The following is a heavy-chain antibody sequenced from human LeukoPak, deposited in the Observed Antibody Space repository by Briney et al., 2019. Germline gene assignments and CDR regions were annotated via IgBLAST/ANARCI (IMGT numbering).Heavy chain of an antibody. J-gene: IGHJ5*02. CDR3: AKGRVVAGSKSLTYHWLDP. CDR2: INPNSGGA. Sequence: GASVKVSCKASGYTFTGYYIHWVRQAPGQGLEWVGWINPNSGGAKYAQKFQDRVTMTRDTSISTAYMGLSRLGSDDTAVYYCAKGRVVAGSKSLTYHWLDPWGQGTLVTVPS. D-gene: IGHD6-19*01. V-gene: IGHV1-2*02. CDR1: GYTFTGYY.